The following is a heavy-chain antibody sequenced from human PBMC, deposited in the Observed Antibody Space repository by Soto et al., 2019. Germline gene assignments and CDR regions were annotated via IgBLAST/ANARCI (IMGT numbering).Heavy chain of an antibody. J-gene: IGHJ5*02. CDR3: ARGHISSTKNWLDP. D-gene: IGHD6-6*01. Sequence: ASVKVSCEACGDSFNGYNMHWVRQAPGQGLEWMGWMNPNSGNTGYAQTLQGRVTMTWDTSISTAYMELSSLRFEDTAMYYCARGHISSTKNWLDPWGQGTLVTVSS. CDR2: MNPNSGNT. CDR1: GDSFNGYN. V-gene: IGHV1-8*02.